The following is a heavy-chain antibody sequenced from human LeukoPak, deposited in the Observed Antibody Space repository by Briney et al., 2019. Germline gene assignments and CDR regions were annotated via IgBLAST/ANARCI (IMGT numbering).Heavy chain of an antibody. CDR2: IYYSGST. CDR1: GGSISSGGYY. D-gene: IGHD3-3*01. Sequence: PSETLSLTCTVSGGSISSGGYYWSWIRQHPGKGLEWIGYIYYSGSTYYNPSLKSRVTISVDTSKNQFSLKLSSVTAADTAVYYCARSFARDAFDIWGQGTMDTVSS. V-gene: IGHV4-31*03. J-gene: IGHJ3*02. CDR3: ARSFARDAFDI.